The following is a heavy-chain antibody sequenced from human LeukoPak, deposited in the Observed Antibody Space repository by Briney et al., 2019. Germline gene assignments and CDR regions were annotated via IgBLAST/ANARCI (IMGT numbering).Heavy chain of an antibody. J-gene: IGHJ6*03. D-gene: IGHD3-3*01. CDR3: ASLNYDFWSGYYTGVLRNYYYYYMDV. CDR2: ISSSSSTI. V-gene: IGHV3-48*01. CDR1: GFTFSSYS. Sequence: GGSLRLSCAASGFTFSSYSMNWVRQAPGKGLEWVSYISSSSSTIYYADSVKGRFTISRDNAKNSLYLQMNSLRAEDTAVYYCASLNYDFWSGYYTGVLRNYYYYYMDVWGKGTTVTVSS.